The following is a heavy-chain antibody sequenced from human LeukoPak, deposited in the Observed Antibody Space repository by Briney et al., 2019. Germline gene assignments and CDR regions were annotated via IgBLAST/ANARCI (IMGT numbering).Heavy chain of an antibody. V-gene: IGHV3-73*01. Sequence: PGGSLRLSCAASGFTFSGSAIHWVRQASGKGLEWVGRIRSKANTYATAYAASVKDRFTIFRDDSKNTAYLQMNSLKTEDTAVYYCTRHGEGTTGSEYYYYYGMDVWGQGTTVTVSS. J-gene: IGHJ6*02. D-gene: IGHD1-1*01. CDR2: IRSKANTYAT. CDR1: GFTFSGSA. CDR3: TRHGEGTTGSEYYYYYGMDV.